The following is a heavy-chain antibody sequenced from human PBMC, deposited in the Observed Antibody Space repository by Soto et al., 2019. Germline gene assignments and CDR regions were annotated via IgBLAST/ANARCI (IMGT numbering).Heavy chain of an antibody. CDR1: GYTFTSYY. D-gene: IGHD1-26*01. Sequence: ASVKVSCKASGYTFTSYYMHWVRQAPGQGLEWMGIINPSGGSTSYAQKFQGRVTMTTDTSTSTVYMELRSLRSEDTAVYYCATRIIVGAIIDYWGQGTLVTVSS. CDR3: ATRIIVGAIIDY. J-gene: IGHJ4*02. V-gene: IGHV1-46*01. CDR2: INPSGGST.